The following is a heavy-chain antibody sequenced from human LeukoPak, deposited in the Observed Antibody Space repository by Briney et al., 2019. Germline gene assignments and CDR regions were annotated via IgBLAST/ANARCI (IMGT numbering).Heavy chain of an antibody. J-gene: IGHJ4*02. CDR1: GFTFSSYG. CDR2: ISYDGSNK. CDR3: AKAYYYDSSGLFDY. V-gene: IGHV3-30*18. Sequence: GRSLRLSCAASGFTFSSYGMHWVRQAPGKGLEWVAVISYDGSNKYYADSVKGRFTISRDNSKNTLYLQMNSLRAEDTAVYYCAKAYYYDSSGLFDYWGQGTLVTVSS. D-gene: IGHD3-22*01.